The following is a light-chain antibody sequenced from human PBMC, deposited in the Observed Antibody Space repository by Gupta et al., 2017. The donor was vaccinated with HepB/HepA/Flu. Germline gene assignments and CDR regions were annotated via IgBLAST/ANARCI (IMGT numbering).Light chain of an antibody. J-gene: IGLJ2*01. CDR1: STDIGGYED. Sequence: QSALTQVASVSGSPGPSITISCTGTSTDIGGYEDVSWYQQHPGKAPKLLIYEVSRRPSGVSSRFAATKSGITASLTISVLHAEDEADYYCTSYSHPTHIVFGGGTKLTVL. CDR2: EVS. CDR3: TSYSHPTHIV. V-gene: IGLV2-14*03.